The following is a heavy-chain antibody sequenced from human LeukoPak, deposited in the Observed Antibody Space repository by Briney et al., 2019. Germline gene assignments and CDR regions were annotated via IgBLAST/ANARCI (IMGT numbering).Heavy chain of an antibody. J-gene: IGHJ4*02. D-gene: IGHD2-15*01. CDR3: SRDSGYCSGGSCWYFDF. CDR1: GHTFISYY. V-gene: IGHV1-2*02. Sequence: ASVKVSCKASGHTFISYYMHWVRQAPGQGLEWMGWINPNSGGTNYAQKFQGRVTMTRDMSISTAYMELSRLGSDDTAVYYCSRDSGYCSGGSCWYFDFWGQGTLVTVPA. CDR2: INPNSGGT.